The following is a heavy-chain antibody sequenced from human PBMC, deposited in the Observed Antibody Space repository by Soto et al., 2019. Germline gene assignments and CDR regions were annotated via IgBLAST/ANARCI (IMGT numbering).Heavy chain of an antibody. Sequence: HLGGSLRLSCAASGFTFKSHGMHWVRQAPGKGLEWVAVIWYDGSNKYYADSVKGRFTISRDNSKNTLYLQMNSLRAEDTAVYYCARDRSYSYFDYWGQGTLVTVSS. CDR1: GFTFKSHG. V-gene: IGHV3-33*01. D-gene: IGHD3-10*01. CDR3: ARDRSYSYFDY. J-gene: IGHJ4*02. CDR2: IWYDGSNK.